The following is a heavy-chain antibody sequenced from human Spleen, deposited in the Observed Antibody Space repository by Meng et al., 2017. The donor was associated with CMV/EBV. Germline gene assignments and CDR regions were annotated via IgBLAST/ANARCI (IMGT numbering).Heavy chain of an antibody. CDR3: ARGAGTTAFDV. CDR2: INPNSGVT. D-gene: IGHD1-7*01. CDR1: GYTFTSYA. Sequence: ASVKVSCKASGYTFTSYAMNWVRQAPGQGLEWMGWINPNSGVTNYAQNFQGRVTMTRDTSITTAYMDLSRLRSDDTAVYYCARGAGTTAFDVWGQGTMVTVSS. J-gene: IGHJ3*01. V-gene: IGHV1-2*02.